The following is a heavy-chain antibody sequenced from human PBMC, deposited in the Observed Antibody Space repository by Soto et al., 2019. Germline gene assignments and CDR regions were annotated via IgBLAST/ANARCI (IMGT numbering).Heavy chain of an antibody. V-gene: IGHV1-69*01. Sequence: QVQLVQSGAEVKKPGSSVKVSCKASGGTFSSYAISWVRQAPGQGLEWMGGIIPIFGTANYAQKFQGRVTITANESTSTAYMELSSLRSEDTAVYYCASLYDSNGYYFGFDYWSQGTLVTVSS. J-gene: IGHJ4*02. CDR1: GGTFSSYA. D-gene: IGHD3-22*01. CDR3: ASLYDSNGYYFGFDY. CDR2: IIPIFGTA.